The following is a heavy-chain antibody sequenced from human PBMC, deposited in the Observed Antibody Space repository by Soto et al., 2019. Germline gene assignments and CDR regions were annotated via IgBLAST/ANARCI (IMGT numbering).Heavy chain of an antibody. V-gene: IGHV3-30-3*01. CDR3: ARSRDGYSFYFYYGMDG. Sequence: GGSLRLSCAASGFTFNSYAMHWVRQAPGRGLEWVAVISYDGSNKYYADSVKGRFTISRDNSKNTLYLQMNSLRAEDTAVYYCARSRDGYSFYFYYGMDGWGQGTTVTVSS. CDR2: ISYDGSNK. CDR1: GFTFNSYA. J-gene: IGHJ6*02. D-gene: IGHD4-4*01.